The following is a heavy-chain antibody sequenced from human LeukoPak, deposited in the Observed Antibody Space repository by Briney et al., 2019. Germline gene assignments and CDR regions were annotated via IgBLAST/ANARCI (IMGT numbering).Heavy chain of an antibody. CDR2: IWYDRSNK. D-gene: IGHD1-26*01. V-gene: IGHV3-33*06. Sequence: PGESLTLSCAASGFTFSSYGMHWLRQPPGKGLEWVAVIWYDRSNKYYADSVKGRFTISRDNSKNTLYLQMNSLRAEDTAVYYCAKESQWELRGKAFDIWGQGTMVTVSS. J-gene: IGHJ3*02. CDR1: GFTFSSYG. CDR3: AKESQWELRGKAFDI.